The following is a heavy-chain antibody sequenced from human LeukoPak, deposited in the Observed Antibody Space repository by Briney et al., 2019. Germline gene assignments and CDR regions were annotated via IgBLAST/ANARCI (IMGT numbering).Heavy chain of an antibody. V-gene: IGHV4-39*07. CDR1: GGSISSSSYY. CDR3: ARGDGYLSPYFDY. CDR2: IYYSGST. Sequence: SETLSLTCTVSGGSISSSSYYWGWIRQAPGKGLEWIGSIYYSGSTYYNPSLKSRVTISVDTSKNQFSLKLSSVTAADTAVYYCARGDGYLSPYFDYWGQGTLVTVSS. D-gene: IGHD5-24*01. J-gene: IGHJ4*02.